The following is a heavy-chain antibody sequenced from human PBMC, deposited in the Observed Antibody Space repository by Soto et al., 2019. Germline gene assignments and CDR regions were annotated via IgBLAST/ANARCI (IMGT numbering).Heavy chain of an antibody. V-gene: IGHV3-23*01. CDR3: AKDSPVSGNYQELDY. D-gene: IGHD1-26*01. J-gene: IGHJ4*02. Sequence: EVHLLQSGGGLVQPGGSLRLSCAASGFTFSSFAMTWVRQAPGAGLEWVSALTPGGETTYYIASVRGRFTISRDNARDTLYLQMNSLTAADTAVYYCAKDSPVSGNYQELDYWGQGTLVTVSS. CDR2: LTPGGETT. CDR1: GFTFSSFA.